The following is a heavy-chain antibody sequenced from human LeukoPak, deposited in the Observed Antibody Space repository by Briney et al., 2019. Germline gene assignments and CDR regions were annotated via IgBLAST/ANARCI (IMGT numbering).Heavy chain of an antibody. J-gene: IGHJ4*02. D-gene: IGHD6-19*01. CDR3: ARDLAVADYYFDY. V-gene: IGHV3-48*01. CDR2: ISSSSSTI. CDR1: GFTFSSYS. Sequence: GGSLRLSCAASGFTFSSYSMNWVRQAPGKGLEWVSYISSSSSTIYYADSVKGGFTISRDNAKNSLYLQMNSLRAEDTAVYYCARDLAVADYYFDYWGQGTLVTVSS.